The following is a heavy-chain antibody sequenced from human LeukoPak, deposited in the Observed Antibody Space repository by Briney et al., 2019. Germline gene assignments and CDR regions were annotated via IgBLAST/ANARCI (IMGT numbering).Heavy chain of an antibody. D-gene: IGHD5-18*01. CDR3: ARHPRRGYSYGYYYYYYMDV. CDR2: INHSGST. J-gene: IGHJ6*03. V-gene: IGHV4-39*01. CDR1: GGSISSSSYY. Sequence: ASETLSLTCTVSGGSISSSSYYWGWIRQPPGKGLEWIGEINHSGSTNYNPSLKSRVTISVDTSKNQFSLKLSSVTAADTAVYYCARHPRRGYSYGYYYYYYMDVWGKGTTVTISS.